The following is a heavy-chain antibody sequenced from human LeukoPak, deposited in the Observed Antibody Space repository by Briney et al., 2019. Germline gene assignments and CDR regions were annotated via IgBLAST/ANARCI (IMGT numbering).Heavy chain of an antibody. V-gene: IGHV3-11*01. J-gene: IGHJ4*02. CDR3: AREVWGHYYDSRGRFDY. Sequence: GGSLRLSCAASGSTFSDSYMSWIGQAPGKGLKGVSYISRSGSTIYSADPVKARFTISRDNAKNSLYLQMNSPRAEDTGVYYCAREVWGHYYDSRGRFDYWGQGTLVTVSS. CDR2: ISRSGSTI. CDR1: GSTFSDSY. D-gene: IGHD3-22*01.